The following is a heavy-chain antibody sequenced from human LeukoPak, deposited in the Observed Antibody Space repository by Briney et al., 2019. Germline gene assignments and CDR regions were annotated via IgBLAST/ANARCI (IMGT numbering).Heavy chain of an antibody. CDR2: INHNGNVN. J-gene: IGHJ4*02. CDR3: ARDSYGDYFNYFDY. Sequence: GGSLRLSCAASGFTFSSYWMNWARQAPGKGLEWVASINHNGNVNYYVDSVKGRFTISRDNAKSSLYLQMNSLRAEDTAVYYCARDSYGDYFNYFDYWGQGTLVTVSS. D-gene: IGHD4-17*01. V-gene: IGHV3-7*01. CDR1: GFTFSSYW.